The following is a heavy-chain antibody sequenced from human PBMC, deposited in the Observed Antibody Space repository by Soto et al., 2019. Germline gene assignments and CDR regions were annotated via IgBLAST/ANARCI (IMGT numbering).Heavy chain of an antibody. CDR3: ARGNHRWRQLWYFDL. CDR2: IIPIFGTV. CDR1: GGTFSNYP. J-gene: IGHJ2*01. Sequence: QVQLVQSGAEVKKPGSSVKVSCKASGGTFSNYPISWVRQAPGQGLEWMGGIIPIFGTVNYAQKFQGRVTITADESTSTAYMELSSLRSEDTAVYYCARGNHRWRQLWYFDLLGRGTLVTVSS. V-gene: IGHV1-69*12. D-gene: IGHD5-12*01.